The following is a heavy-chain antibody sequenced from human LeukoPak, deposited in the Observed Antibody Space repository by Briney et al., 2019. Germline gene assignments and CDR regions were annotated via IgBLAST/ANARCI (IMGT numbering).Heavy chain of an antibody. CDR2: FYTSGST. J-gene: IGHJ6*02. D-gene: IGHD3-10*01. CDR1: GASVNSARYY. CDR3: ARASMVRGVTPRGMDV. V-gene: IGHV4-61*09. Sequence: SQTLSLTCTVSGASVNSARYYWSWVRQPAGKGLEWIGHFYTSGSTNYNPSLKSRVIISVDTSKNQFSLNVSSVTAADTAVYYCARASMVRGVTPRGMDVWGQGTTVTVSS.